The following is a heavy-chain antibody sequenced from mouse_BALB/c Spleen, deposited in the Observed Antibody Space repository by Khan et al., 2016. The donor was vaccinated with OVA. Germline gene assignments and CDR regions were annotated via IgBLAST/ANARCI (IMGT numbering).Heavy chain of an antibody. V-gene: IGHV9-4*02. Sequence: QVQLKQSGPELKKPGETVRISCKASGYTFTTAGMQWVQKMPGKGLKWIGWINTHSGVPKYAEDFKGRFVFSLETSASTAYLQITNLKNEDMATYFCARGGAAFYRNDGGAMDSWGQGTSVTVSS. D-gene: IGHD2-14*01. J-gene: IGHJ4*01. CDR2: INTHSGVP. CDR1: GYTFTTAG. CDR3: ARGGAAFYRNDGGAMDS.